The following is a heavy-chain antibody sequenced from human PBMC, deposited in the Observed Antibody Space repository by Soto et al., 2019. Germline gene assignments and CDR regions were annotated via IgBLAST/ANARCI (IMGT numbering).Heavy chain of an antibody. J-gene: IGHJ5*02. CDR3: AKDIQGLLWFGELKNWFDP. CDR2: ISGSGGST. V-gene: IGHV3-23*01. CDR1: GFTFSSYA. Sequence: GGSLRLSCAASGFTFSSYAMSWVRQAPGKGLEWVSAISGSGGSTYYADPVKGRFTISRDNSKNTLYLQMNSLRAEDTAVYYCAKDIQGLLWFGELKNWFDPWGQGTLVTVSS. D-gene: IGHD3-10*01.